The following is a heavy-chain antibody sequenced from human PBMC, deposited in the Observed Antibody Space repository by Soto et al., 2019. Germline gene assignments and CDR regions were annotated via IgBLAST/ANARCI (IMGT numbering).Heavy chain of an antibody. J-gene: IGHJ4*02. D-gene: IGHD6-19*01. CDR1: GYTFPTYG. Sequence: QVQLVQSGAEVKKPGASVKVSCKAPGYTFPTYGITWVRQAPGQGLEWMGWISAYKGITNYAQKLQGRVTLTTDTSTSTAYMELRSLTSDDTAVYYCARVADGFDYWGQGNLVTVSS. V-gene: IGHV1-18*01. CDR2: ISAYKGIT. CDR3: ARVADGFDY.